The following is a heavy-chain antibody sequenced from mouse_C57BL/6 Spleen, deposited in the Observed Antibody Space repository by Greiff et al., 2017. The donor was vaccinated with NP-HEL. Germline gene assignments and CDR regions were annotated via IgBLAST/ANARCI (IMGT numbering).Heavy chain of an antibody. D-gene: IGHD4-1*01. CDR2: IYPRSGNT. CDR3: ARSEVTGPVDY. J-gene: IGHJ2*01. CDR1: GYTFTSYG. V-gene: IGHV1-81*01. Sequence: VQLQQSGAELARPGASVKLSCKASGYTFTSYGISWVKQRTGQGLEWIGEIYPRSGNTYYNEKFKGKATLTADKSSSTAYMELRSLTAEDSAVYFCARSEVTGPVDYWGQGTTLTVSS.